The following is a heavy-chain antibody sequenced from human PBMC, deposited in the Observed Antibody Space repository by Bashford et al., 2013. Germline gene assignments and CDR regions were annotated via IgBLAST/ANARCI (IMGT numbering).Heavy chain of an antibody. CDR1: GYTFTSYD. D-gene: IGHD2-15*01. J-gene: IGHJ4*02. CDR3: AKARDRYCSGGTCFYFDN. CDR2: MNPNSGNT. Sequence: ASVKVSCEASGYTFTSYDINWARQAAGQGLEWMGWMNPNSGNTGYAQKFQGRVTMTRDNSIRTAYLELSSLRSEDTAIYYCAKARDRYCSGGTCFYFDNWGQGTLVTVSS. V-gene: IGHV1-8*01.